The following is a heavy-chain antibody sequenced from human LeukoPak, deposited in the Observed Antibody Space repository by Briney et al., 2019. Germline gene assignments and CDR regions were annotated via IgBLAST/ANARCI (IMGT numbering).Heavy chain of an antibody. J-gene: IGHJ4*02. V-gene: IGHV4-59*01. CDR1: GGSIRSYH. D-gene: IGHD5-24*01. CDR2: FSYSGST. Sequence: SETLSLPCTVSGGSIRSYHWSWIRQPPGKGLEWIGYFSYSGSTNYNPSLKSRVTISVDTSKNQFSLMLSSVTAADTAVYYCSRSDGYNQEIDYWGQGTLVTVSS. CDR3: SRSDGYNQEIDY.